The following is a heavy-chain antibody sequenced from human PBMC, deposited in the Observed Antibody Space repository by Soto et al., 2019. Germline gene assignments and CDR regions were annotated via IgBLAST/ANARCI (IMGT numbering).Heavy chain of an antibody. J-gene: IGHJ4*02. CDR3: TRVPGY. CDR2: IIPGNGDT. CDR1: GYTFTSYG. Sequence: QVQLVQSGAEVKKPGASVKVSCKASGYTFTSYGISWVRQAPGQGLEWMGWIIPGNGDTEYSQKFQGRVTFTRDTSATTAYMELSSLTSEDTAVYYCTRVPGYWGQGTLVTVSS. V-gene: IGHV1-18*01.